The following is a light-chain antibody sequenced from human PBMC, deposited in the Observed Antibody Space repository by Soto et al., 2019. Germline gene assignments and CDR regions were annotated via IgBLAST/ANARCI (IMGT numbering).Light chain of an antibody. J-gene: IGKJ4*01. CDR3: QQRSNWPPLT. Sequence: EIVLTQSPATLSLSPGERATLSCRASQSVNSFLAWYQQKPGQAPRLLIYDASNRATGIPARFSGSGSGTDFTLTSSTLEPEDFAVYYCQQRSNWPPLTFGGVTKVEIK. CDR2: DAS. V-gene: IGKV3-11*01. CDR1: QSVNSF.